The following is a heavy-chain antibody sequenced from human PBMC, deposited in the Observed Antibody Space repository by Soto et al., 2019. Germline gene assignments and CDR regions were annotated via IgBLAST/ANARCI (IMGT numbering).Heavy chain of an antibody. CDR1: GFTFSSYA. V-gene: IGHV3-23*01. Sequence: GGSLRLSCAASGFTFSSYAMSWVRQAPGKGLEWVSAISGSGGSTYYADSVKGRFTISRDNAKNLMYLQMTSLRAEDTAVYYCARDSSIVTDYWGQGTLVTVSS. D-gene: IGHD6-13*01. CDR2: ISGSGGST. J-gene: IGHJ4*02. CDR3: ARDSSIVTDY.